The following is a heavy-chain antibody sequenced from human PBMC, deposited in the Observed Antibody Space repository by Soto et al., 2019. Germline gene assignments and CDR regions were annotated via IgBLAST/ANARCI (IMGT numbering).Heavy chain of an antibody. CDR2: IHYSGST. D-gene: IGHD6-13*01. CDR1: GDSLTSGPHY. CDR3: VRTYCCSTNCHASRIDFDF. J-gene: IGHJ4*02. Sequence: SSETLSLSCAVSGDSLTSGPHYWGWIRQPPGKGLEWIGSIHYSGSTFNTPSLESRVTMAVDTSKKQFSLNLRSVTAADTAVYYCVRTYCCSTNCHASRIDFDFWAQGTQVTVSS. V-gene: IGHV4-39*01.